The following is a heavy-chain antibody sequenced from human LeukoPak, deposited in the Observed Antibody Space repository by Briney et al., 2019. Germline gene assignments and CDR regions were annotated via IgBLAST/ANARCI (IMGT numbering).Heavy chain of an antibody. J-gene: IGHJ3*02. CDR3: ARDPVALVVVPAAAHDAFDI. CDR2: IYYSGST. CDR1: GGSISSGDYY. Sequence: SQTLSLTCTVSGGSISSGDYYWSWIRQPPGKGLEWIGYIYYSGSTYYNPSLKRRGTISVDTSKNQFSLKLSSVTAADTAVYYCARDPVALVVVPAAAHDAFDIWGQGTMVTVSS. V-gene: IGHV4-30-4*08. D-gene: IGHD2-2*01.